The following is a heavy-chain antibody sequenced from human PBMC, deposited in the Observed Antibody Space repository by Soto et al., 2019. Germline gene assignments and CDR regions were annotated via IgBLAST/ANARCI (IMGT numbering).Heavy chain of an antibody. Sequence: PSETLSLTCTVSGGSISSGDYYWSWIRQPPGKGLEWIGYIYYSGSTYYNPSLKSRVTISVDTSKNQFSLKLSSVTAADTAVYHCAREEGRVLRFRWGQGTLVTVSS. J-gene: IGHJ4*02. V-gene: IGHV4-30-4*01. CDR1: GGSISSGDYY. CDR3: AREEGRVLRFR. D-gene: IGHD3-3*01. CDR2: IYYSGST.